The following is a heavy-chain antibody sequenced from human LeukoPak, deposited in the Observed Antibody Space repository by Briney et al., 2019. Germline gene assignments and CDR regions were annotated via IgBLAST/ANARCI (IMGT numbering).Heavy chain of an antibody. CDR2: MNPNSGNT. D-gene: IGHD3-10*01. Sequence: GASVKVSCKASGYTFTSYDINWVRQATGQGLEWMGWMNPNSGNTGYAQKLQGRVTMTTDTSTSTAYMELRSLRSDDTAVYYCARDSLSVLWFGELLDPQHWGIPKNYYYYGMDVWGQGTTVTVSS. V-gene: IGHV1-8*01. CDR1: GYTFTSYD. CDR3: ARDSLSVLWFGELLDPQHWGIPKNYYYYGMDV. J-gene: IGHJ6*02.